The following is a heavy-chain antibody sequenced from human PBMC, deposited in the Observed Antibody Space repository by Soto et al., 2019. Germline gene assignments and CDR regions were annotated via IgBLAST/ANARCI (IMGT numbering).Heavy chain of an antibody. CDR2: ISAYNGNT. J-gene: IGHJ4*02. D-gene: IGHD3-22*01. V-gene: IGHV1-18*04. CDR3: AKDLTTDYYDSSGYYYPPLDY. CDR1: GYTFTSYG. Sequence: ASVKVSCKASGYTFTSYGISWVRQAPGQGLEWMGWISAYNGNTNYAQKLQGRVTMTTDTSTSTAYMELRSLRSDDTAVYYCAKDLTTDYYDSSGYYYPPLDYWGQGTLVTVSS.